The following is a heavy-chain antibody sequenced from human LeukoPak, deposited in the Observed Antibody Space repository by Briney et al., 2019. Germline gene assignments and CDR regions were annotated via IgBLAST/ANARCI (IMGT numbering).Heavy chain of an antibody. J-gene: IGHJ3*02. D-gene: IGHD5-24*01. Sequence: ASVKVSCKASGYALTSYYLHWVRQAPGQGLEWMGIINPSGGSTSYAQKFQGRVTMTEDTSTDTAYMELSSLRSEDTAVYYCATGFPDVYDAFDIWGQWAMVTVSS. CDR2: INPSGGST. V-gene: IGHV1-46*01. CDR1: GYALTSYY. CDR3: ATGFPDVYDAFDI.